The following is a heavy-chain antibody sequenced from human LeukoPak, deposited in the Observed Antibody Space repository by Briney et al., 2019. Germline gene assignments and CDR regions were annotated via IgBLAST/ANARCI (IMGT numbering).Heavy chain of an antibody. J-gene: IGHJ4*02. CDR3: ARGGNYGYCSSTSCPRFLNLDY. Sequence: SETLSLTCAVYGGSFSGYYWSWIRQPPGKGLEWIGEINHSGSTNYNPSLKSRVTISVDTSKNQFSLKLSSVTAADTAVYYCARGGNYGYCSSTSCPRFLNLDYWGQGTLVTVSS. D-gene: IGHD2-2*01. CDR1: GGSFSGYY. V-gene: IGHV4-34*01. CDR2: INHSGST.